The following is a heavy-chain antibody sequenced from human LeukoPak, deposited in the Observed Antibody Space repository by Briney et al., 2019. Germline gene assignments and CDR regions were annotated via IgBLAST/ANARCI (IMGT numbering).Heavy chain of an antibody. CDR3: AREGYDYVWGSYRYTLDY. D-gene: IGHD3-16*02. J-gene: IGHJ4*02. CDR2: INAGNGNT. Sequence: ASVKVSCKASGYTFTSYAMHWVRQAPGQRLEWMGWINAGNGNTKYSQEFQGRVTITRDTSASTAYMELSSLRSEDMAVYYCAREGYDYVWGSYRYTLDYWGQGTLVTVSS. CDR1: GYTFTSYA. V-gene: IGHV1-3*03.